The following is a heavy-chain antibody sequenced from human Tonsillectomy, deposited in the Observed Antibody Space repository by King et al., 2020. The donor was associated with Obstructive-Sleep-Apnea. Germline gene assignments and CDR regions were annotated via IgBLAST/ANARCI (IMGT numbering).Heavy chain of an antibody. J-gene: IGHJ6*02. CDR1: GGSISSSSYY. V-gene: IGHV4-39*07. CDR3: ARLHRLMVRGSVMRYAFYGMDV. D-gene: IGHD3-10*01. Sequence: QLQESGPGLVKPSETLSLTCTVSGGSISSSSYYWGWIRQPPGKGLEWIGSIYYSGSTYYNPSLKSRVTISVDTSKNQFSLKLSSVTAADTAVYYCARLHRLMVRGSVMRYAFYGMDVWGQGTTVTVSS. CDR2: IYYSGST.